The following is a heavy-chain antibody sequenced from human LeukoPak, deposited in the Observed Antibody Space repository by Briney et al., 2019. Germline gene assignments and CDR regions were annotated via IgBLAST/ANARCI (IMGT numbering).Heavy chain of an antibody. Sequence: SETLSLTCTVSGGSISSYHWTWIRQPPGKGLEWIGYIYYSGSTNYNPSLKSRVAMSIDTSKNQFSLKLSSVTAADTAVYYCAGYASGTMRDYWGQGTLVTVSS. D-gene: IGHD3-10*01. CDR2: IYYSGST. CDR1: GGSISSYH. J-gene: IGHJ4*02. V-gene: IGHV4-59*08. CDR3: AGYASGTMRDY.